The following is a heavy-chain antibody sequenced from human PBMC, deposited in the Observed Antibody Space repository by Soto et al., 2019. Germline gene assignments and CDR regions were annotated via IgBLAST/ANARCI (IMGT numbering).Heavy chain of an antibody. Sequence: GESLKISCKGSGYSFSSYWIGWVRQMPGKGLEWMGIIYPGDSDTRYSPSFQGQVTISADKSISTAYLQWSSLKASDTAMYYFAGGGVRGVITRTRDYYGMDVWGQGTTVTVSS. CDR1: GYSFSSYW. CDR3: AGGGVRGVITRTRDYYGMDV. D-gene: IGHD3-10*01. CDR2: IYPGDSDT. V-gene: IGHV5-51*01. J-gene: IGHJ6*02.